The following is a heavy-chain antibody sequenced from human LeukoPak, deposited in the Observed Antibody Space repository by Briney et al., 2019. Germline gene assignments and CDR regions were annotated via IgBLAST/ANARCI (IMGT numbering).Heavy chain of an antibody. Sequence: PSETLSPTCAVYGGSFSGYYWSWIRQPPGKGLEWIGEINHSGSTNYNPSLKSRVTISVDTSKNQFALKLSSVTAADTAVYYCAREEERAAYFDYWGQGTLVTVSS. D-gene: IGHD2-15*01. J-gene: IGHJ4*02. CDR1: GGSFSGYY. CDR3: AREEERAAYFDY. CDR2: INHSGST. V-gene: IGHV4-34*01.